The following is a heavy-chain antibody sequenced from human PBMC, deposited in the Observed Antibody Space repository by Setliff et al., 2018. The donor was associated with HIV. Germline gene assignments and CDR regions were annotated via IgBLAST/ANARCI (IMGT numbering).Heavy chain of an antibody. CDR3: ARVHQKVAAYYYYYVDV. D-gene: IGHD2-15*01. CDR2: ISYSGTT. Sequence: PLETLSLTCTVSGGSINSGGYYWSWIRQHPGKGLEWIGYISYSGTTYYNPSLKSRITMSLDTSKSHFSLNLSSVTAADTAVYYCARVHQKVAAYYYYYVDVWGKGTTVTVSS. J-gene: IGHJ6*03. CDR1: GGSINSGGYY. V-gene: IGHV4-31*03.